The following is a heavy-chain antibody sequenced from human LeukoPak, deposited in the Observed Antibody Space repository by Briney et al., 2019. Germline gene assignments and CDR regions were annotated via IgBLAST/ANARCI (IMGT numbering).Heavy chain of an antibody. J-gene: IGHJ5*02. CDR1: GGSISSYY. Sequence: SETLSLTCTVSGGSISSYYWSWIRQPAGKGLEWIGRIYTSGSTNYNASLKSRVSMSVDTSKNQFSLKLSSVTAADTAVYFCARGRYGGYRNNWFDPWGQGTLVTVSS. CDR3: ARGRYGGYRNNWFDP. V-gene: IGHV4-4*07. CDR2: IYTSGST. D-gene: IGHD5-12*01.